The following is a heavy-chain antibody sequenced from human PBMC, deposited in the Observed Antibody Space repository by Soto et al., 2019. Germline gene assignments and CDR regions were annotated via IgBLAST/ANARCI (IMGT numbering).Heavy chain of an antibody. CDR3: ARLASKGLLQRPHYFDY. CDR1: GFTVSSNY. D-gene: IGHD3-9*01. V-gene: IGHV3-53*01. J-gene: IGHJ4*02. Sequence: PGGSLRLSCAASGFTVSSNYMSWVRQAPGKGLKWVSVIYSGGSTYYADSVKGRFTISRDNSKNTLYLQMNSLRAEDTAVYYCARLASKGLLQRPHYFDYWGQGTLVTVSS. CDR2: IYSGGST.